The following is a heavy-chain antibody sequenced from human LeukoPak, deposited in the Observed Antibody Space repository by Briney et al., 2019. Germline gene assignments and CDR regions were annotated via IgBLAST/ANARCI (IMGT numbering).Heavy chain of an antibody. V-gene: IGHV3-43*02. D-gene: IGHD6-13*01. CDR2: ISGDGGST. CDR3: AKDKWVAAAVNWFDP. J-gene: IGHJ5*02. Sequence: PGGSLRLSCAASGFTFDDYAMHWVRQAPGKGLEWVSLISGDGGSTYYADSVKGQFTISRDSSKNSLYLQMNSLRTEDTALYYCAKDKWVAAAVNWFDPWGQGTLVTVSS. CDR1: GFTFDDYA.